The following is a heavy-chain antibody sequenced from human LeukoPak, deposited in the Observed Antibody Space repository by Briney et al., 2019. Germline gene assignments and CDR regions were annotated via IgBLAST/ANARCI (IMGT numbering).Heavy chain of an antibody. CDR2: IKGDGSAK. J-gene: IGHJ4*02. V-gene: IGHV3-7*05. Sequence: GGSLRLSCAASEFTFSSHWMTWVRQAPGKGLEWVSNIKGDGSAKGYVDSVKGRFSISRDKAKNSLYLQMNSLRAEDTGVYFCARNIFSEYSSSEGPLDYWGQGTLVTVSS. D-gene: IGHD6-6*01. CDR3: ARNIFSEYSSSEGPLDY. CDR1: EFTFSSHW.